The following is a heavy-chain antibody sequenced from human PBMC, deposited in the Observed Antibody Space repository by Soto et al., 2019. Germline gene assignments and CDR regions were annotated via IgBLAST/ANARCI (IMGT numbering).Heavy chain of an antibody. CDR2: ISYDGSDE. Sequence: QVQLVEPGGTMVQPGWSLTVSCAASGFTFNTFGIHWARQAPGKGLEWVAVISYDGSDEYYADSVKGRFTISRDNSMNTLSLQMNSLSVDDTGVYYCARGPYYGSGTLDFWGQGTLVTVSS. J-gene: IGHJ4*02. CDR3: ARGPYYGSGTLDF. D-gene: IGHD3-10*01. V-gene: IGHV3-30*03. CDR1: GFTFNTFG.